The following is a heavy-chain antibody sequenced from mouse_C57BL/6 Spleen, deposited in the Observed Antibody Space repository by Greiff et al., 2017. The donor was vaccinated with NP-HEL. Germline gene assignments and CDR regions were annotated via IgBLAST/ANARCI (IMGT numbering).Heavy chain of an antibody. D-gene: IGHD3-2*02. V-gene: IGHV1-52*01. CDR3: ARGRQLRLPSFDY. Sequence: VQLQQPGAELVRPGSSVKLSCKASGYTFTSYWMHWVKQRPIQGLEWIGNIDPSDSETHYNQKFKDKATLTVDKSSSTAYMQLSSLTSEDSAVYYCARGRQLRLPSFDYWGQGTTLTVSS. J-gene: IGHJ2*01. CDR1: GYTFTSYW. CDR2: IDPSDSET.